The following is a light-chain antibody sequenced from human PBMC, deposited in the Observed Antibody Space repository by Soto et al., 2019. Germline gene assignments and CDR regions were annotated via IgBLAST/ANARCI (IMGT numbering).Light chain of an antibody. CDR3: QQTYTAPYT. V-gene: IGKV1-39*01. CDR1: HTISRY. CDR2: AAS. Sequence: DTQMTQSPSSLSASVGDRVTITCRASHTISRYLSWYQQQPGKAPKLLVYAASTLQGGVPSRFSGSGAGTDFTLTISCLQPEDFATYYCQQTYTAPYTFGQGTKVDIK. J-gene: IGKJ2*01.